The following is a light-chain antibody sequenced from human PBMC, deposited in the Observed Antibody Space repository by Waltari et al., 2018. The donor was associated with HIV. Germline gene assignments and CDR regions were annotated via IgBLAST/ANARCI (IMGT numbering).Light chain of an antibody. CDR1: NIESKS. CDR2: DDR. CDR3: QVWEVSGDHPV. V-gene: IGLV3-21*01. J-gene: IGLJ3*02. Sequence: SYVLTQPPSVSVAPGKTASITCGRNNIESKSVPWYQQKPGQAPVLVIYDDRDRPSGIPERFSGSNSGNTATLTISRVEAGDEADYYCQVWEVSGDHPVFGGGTKLTVL.